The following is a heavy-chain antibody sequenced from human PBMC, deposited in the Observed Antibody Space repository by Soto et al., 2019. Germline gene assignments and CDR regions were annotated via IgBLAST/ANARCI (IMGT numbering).Heavy chain of an antibody. CDR1: GYTFTSYG. CDR3: ARADPYNWEMPDFDY. J-gene: IGHJ4*02. CDR2: ISAYNGNT. D-gene: IGHD1-20*01. Sequence: ASVKVSCKASGYTFTSYGISWVRQAPGQGLEWMGWISAYNGNTNYAQKLQGRVTMTTDTSTSTAYMELRSLRSDDTAVYYCARADPYNWEMPDFDYWGQGTLVTVSS. V-gene: IGHV1-18*01.